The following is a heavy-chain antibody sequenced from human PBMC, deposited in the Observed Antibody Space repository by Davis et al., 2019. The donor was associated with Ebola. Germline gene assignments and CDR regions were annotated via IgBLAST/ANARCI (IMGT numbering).Heavy chain of an antibody. D-gene: IGHD2-21*01. V-gene: IGHV1-46*01. CDR2: INPSGGST. CDR3: ARGGVAYSDLDY. Sequence: AASVKVSCKASGYTFTSYYMHWVRQAPGQGLEWMGIINPSGGSTSYAQKFQGRVTLTADKATNTAYMELSGLRFDDTAVYFCARGGVAYSDLDYWGQGTLVAVSS. CDR1: GYTFTSYY. J-gene: IGHJ4*02.